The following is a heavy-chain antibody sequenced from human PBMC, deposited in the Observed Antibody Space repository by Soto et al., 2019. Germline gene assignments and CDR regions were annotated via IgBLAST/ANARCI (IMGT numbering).Heavy chain of an antibody. V-gene: IGHV3-30*03. J-gene: IGHJ4*02. CDR1: GFTFSSYG. D-gene: IGHD3-9*01. Sequence: GGSLRLSCAASGFTFSSYGMHWVRQAPGKGLEWVAVISYDGSNKYYADSVKGRFTISRDNSKNTLYLQMNSLRAEDTAVYYCARDTGYYDYWAFDYWGQGTLVTVS. CDR2: ISYDGSNK. CDR3: ARDTGYYDYWAFDY.